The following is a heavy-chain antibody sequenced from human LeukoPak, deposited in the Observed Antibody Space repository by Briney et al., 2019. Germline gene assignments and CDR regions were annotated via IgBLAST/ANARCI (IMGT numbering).Heavy chain of an antibody. CDR2: ISDSGGST. CDR1: GFTFSISA. J-gene: IGHJ4*02. CDR3: AKVSESNYDILTSYYTPYYFDY. V-gene: IGHV3-23*01. Sequence: PGGSLRLSCAASGFTFSISAMSWVRQAPGKGLEWVSGISDSGGSTFYADSVKGRFTISRDNSKNILYLQMNSLRADDTAVYYCAKVSESNYDILTSYYTPYYFDYWGQGTLVTVSS. D-gene: IGHD3-9*01.